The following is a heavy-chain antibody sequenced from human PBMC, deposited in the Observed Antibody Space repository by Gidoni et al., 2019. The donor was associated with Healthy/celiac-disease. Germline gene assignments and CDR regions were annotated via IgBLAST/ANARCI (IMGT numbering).Heavy chain of an antibody. Sequence: EVQLLESGGGLVQPGGSLRLSCAASGFTFLTYAMSWVRQAPGKGLEWVSAITVSGVSTNYADSVKGRFTISRDNSKNTLYLQMNSLRAEDTAVYYCAKNGIAVVPDATKNKYYFDYWGQGTLVTVSS. D-gene: IGHD2-2*01. CDR2: ITVSGVST. J-gene: IGHJ4*02. V-gene: IGHV3-23*01. CDR1: GFTFLTYA. CDR3: AKNGIAVVPDATKNKYYFDY.